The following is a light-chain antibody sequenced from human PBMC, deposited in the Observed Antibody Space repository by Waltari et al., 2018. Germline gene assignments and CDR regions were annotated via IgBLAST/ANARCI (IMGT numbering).Light chain of an antibody. J-gene: IGLJ2*01. V-gene: IGLV1-47*01. Sequence: QSVVTQPPSASGTPGQRVTISCSGSNSNIGSNYVYWYQQLPGKAPKLLIYRDNQRPSGVPVRFSASKSGTTASLAISGLRSEDEAGYYCAAWDDRLSGQLFGGGTNLAVL. CDR2: RDN. CDR1: NSNIGSNY. CDR3: AAWDDRLSGQL.